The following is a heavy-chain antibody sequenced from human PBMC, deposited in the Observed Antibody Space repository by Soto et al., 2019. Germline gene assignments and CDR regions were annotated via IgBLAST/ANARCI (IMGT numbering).Heavy chain of an antibody. J-gene: IGHJ6*02. Sequence: SETLSLTCTVSGGSISNSNNYWGWIRQPPGKGLEWIGNIYYTGSTYYNPSLKSRVTISVDTSMTQFSLKLNSVTAADTAVYYCANTKQDSRWYSLDVWGQGTTVTVSS. CDR2: IYYTGST. CDR3: ANTKQDSRWYSLDV. D-gene: IGHD6-13*01. V-gene: IGHV4-39*01. CDR1: GGSISNSNNY.